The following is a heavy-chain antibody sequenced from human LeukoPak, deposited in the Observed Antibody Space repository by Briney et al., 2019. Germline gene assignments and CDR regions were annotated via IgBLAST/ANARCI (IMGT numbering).Heavy chain of an antibody. CDR2: ISAYNGNT. Sequence: ASVKVSCKASGYTFTSYGISWVRQAPGQGLEWMGWISAYNGNTNYAQKLQGRVTMTEDTSTDTAYMELSSLRSEDTAVYYCATASGGCSGGSCYSVPGDYWGQGTLVTVSS. CDR1: GYTFTSYG. D-gene: IGHD2-15*01. V-gene: IGHV1-18*01. CDR3: ATASGGCSGGSCYSVPGDY. J-gene: IGHJ4*02.